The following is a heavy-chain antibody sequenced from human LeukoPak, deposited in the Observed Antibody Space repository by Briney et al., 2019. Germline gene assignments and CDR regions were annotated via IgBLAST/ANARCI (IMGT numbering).Heavy chain of an antibody. CDR1: GFSFSSYG. V-gene: IGHV3-30*18. CDR2: ISYDGTNI. CDR3: AKDWSDFHD. Sequence: VGSLRLSRAASGFSFSSYGMHWVRQAPGRGLEWVAGISYDGTNIYYADSVKGRFTISRDNPKNTLYLQINSLRAEDTAVYYCAKDWSDFHDWGHETLVSVSS. D-gene: IGHD2/OR15-2a*01. J-gene: IGHJ4*01.